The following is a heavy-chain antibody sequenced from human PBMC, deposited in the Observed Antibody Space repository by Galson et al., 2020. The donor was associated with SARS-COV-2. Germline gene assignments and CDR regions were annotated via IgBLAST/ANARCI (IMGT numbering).Heavy chain of an antibody. CDR1: GYSFTSYW. Sequence: GESLKISCKGSGYSFTSYWIGWVRQMPGKGLEWMGIIYPGDSDTRYSPSFQGQVTISADKAISTAYLQWSSLKPSDTAMYYCARHLSAWYDDAFDIWGQGTMVTVSS. CDR2: IYPGDSDT. CDR3: ARHLSAWYDDAFDI. J-gene: IGHJ3*02. D-gene: IGHD6-19*01. V-gene: IGHV5-51*01.